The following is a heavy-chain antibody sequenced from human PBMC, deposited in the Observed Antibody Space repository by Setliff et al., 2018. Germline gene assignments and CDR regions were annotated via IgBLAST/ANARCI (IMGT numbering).Heavy chain of an antibody. V-gene: IGHV3-23*01. Sequence: PSETLSLSCAASGFTFSSYWMYWVRQAPGKGLEWVSTITSGSTYYADAVKGRLTISRDNSKNTLYLQMNSLRADDTAVYYCAKTAHYYESSGYYSDPYFYYMDVWGKGTTVTVSS. CDR3: AKTAHYYESSGYYSDPYFYYMDV. J-gene: IGHJ6*03. CDR1: GFTFSSYW. CDR2: ITSGST. D-gene: IGHD3-22*01.